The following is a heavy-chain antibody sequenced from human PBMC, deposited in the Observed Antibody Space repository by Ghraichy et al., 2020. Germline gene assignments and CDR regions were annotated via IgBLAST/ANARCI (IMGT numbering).Heavy chain of an antibody. J-gene: IGHJ3*02. D-gene: IGHD4-17*01. V-gene: IGHV3-48*02. Sequence: GGSLRLSCAASGFTFSSYSMNWVRQAPGKGLEWVSYISSSSSTIYYADSVKGRFTISRDNAKNSLYLQMNSLRDEDTAVYYCARDRSSVTTVTSDNYAFDIWGQGTMLTVSS. CDR1: GFTFSSYS. CDR2: ISSSSSTI. CDR3: ARDRSSVTTVTSDNYAFDI.